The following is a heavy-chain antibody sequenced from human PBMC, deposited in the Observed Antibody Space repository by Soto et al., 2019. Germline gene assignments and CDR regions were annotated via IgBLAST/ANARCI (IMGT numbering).Heavy chain of an antibody. Sequence: GESLKISCKGSGYSFTSYWIGWVRQMPGKGLEWMGIIYPGDSDTRYSPSFQGQVTISADRSIGTAYLQWSSLEASDSAFYFCARSPRGSPYFDYWGQGALVTVSS. CDR1: GYSFTSYW. CDR3: ARSPRGSPYFDY. D-gene: IGHD6-13*01. J-gene: IGHJ4*02. CDR2: IYPGDSDT. V-gene: IGHV5-51*01.